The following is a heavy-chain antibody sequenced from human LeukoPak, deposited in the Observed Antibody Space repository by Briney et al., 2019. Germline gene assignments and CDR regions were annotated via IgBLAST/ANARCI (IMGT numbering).Heavy chain of an antibody. V-gene: IGHV3-48*03. CDR3: AELGITMIGGV. D-gene: IGHD3-10*02. CDR2: ISSSGDTI. J-gene: IGHJ6*04. CDR1: GFTFCSDE. Sequence: GGSLRLSCAAPGFTFCSDEMYGVRQALGKGVEWVSYISSSGDTIYYADSVRGGVTTSTENAKNSRYLQMNSLRAEDTAVYYCAELGITMIGGVWGKGTTVTISS.